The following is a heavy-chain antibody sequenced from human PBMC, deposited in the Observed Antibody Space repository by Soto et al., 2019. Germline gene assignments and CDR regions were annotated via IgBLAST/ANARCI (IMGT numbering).Heavy chain of an antibody. J-gene: IGHJ6*02. CDR2: ISDSGTRT. CDR1: GFPFSSYD. CDR3: AKDTFVGQPSYGVEV. V-gene: IGHV3-23*01. Sequence: EVQLLESGGGSTQPGGSLRLSCEAFGFPFSSYDMSGVRQAPGKGRGGVAGISDSGTRTYYADSVEGRFTISRDDSRNTVFLQMNGLVPEDTAVYYCAKDTFVGQPSYGVEVWGQGTTVTVSS. D-gene: IGHD2-21*01.